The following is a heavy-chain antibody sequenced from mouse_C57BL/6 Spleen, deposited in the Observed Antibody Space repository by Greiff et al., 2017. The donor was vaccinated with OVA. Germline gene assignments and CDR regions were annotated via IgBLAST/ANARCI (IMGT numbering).Heavy chain of an antibody. J-gene: IGHJ3*01. CDR1: GFTFSSYG. CDR2: ISSGGSYT. D-gene: IGHD2-2*01. CDR3: ARQVIYYGYDDGAWFAY. Sequence: EVKLMESGGDLVKPGGSLKLSCAASGFTFSSYGMSWVRQTPDKRLEWVATISSGGSYTYYPDSVKGRFTISRDNAKNTLYLQMSSLKSEDTAMYYCARQVIYYGYDDGAWFAYWGQGTLVTVSA. V-gene: IGHV5-6*01.